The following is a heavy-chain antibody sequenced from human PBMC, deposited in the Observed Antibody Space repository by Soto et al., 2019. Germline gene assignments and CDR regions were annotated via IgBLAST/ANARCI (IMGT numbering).Heavy chain of an antibody. CDR2: IYTSGST. CDR3: ARAPYADLIRGVLITGWFDP. V-gene: IGHV4-4*07. Sequence: LSLTCTVSGGSISSYYWSWIRQPTGKGLEWIGRIYTSGSTNYNPSLKSRVTMSVDTSKNQFSLKLSSVTAADTAVYYCARAPYADLIRGVLITGWFDPWGQGTLVTVSS. D-gene: IGHD3-10*01. CDR1: GGSISSYY. J-gene: IGHJ5*02.